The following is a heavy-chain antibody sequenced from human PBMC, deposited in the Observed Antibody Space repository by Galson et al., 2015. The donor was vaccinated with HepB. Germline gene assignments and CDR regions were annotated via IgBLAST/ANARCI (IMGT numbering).Heavy chain of an antibody. CDR2: IWYDGSNE. V-gene: IGHV3-33*01. CDR1: GFNFRNYG. J-gene: IGHJ4*02. D-gene: IGHD5-18*01. Sequence: SLRLSCAASGFNFRNYGMHWVRQAPGKGLEWVAVIWYDGSNEYYADSVKGRFTISRDNSKNTLYLQMNSPRVEDTAVYYCARGNSYGYFDDWGQGTLVTVSS. CDR3: ARGNSYGYFDD.